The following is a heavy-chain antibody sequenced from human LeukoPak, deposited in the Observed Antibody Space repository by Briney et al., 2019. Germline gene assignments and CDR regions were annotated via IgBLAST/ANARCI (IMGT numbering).Heavy chain of an antibody. CDR3: ARDGYCSSTSCYTGLWFDP. Sequence: PGGSLRLSCAASGFTFSSYAMHWVRQAPGKGLEWVAVISYDGSNKYYADSVKGRFTISRDNSKNTLYLQMNSLRAENTAVYYCARDGYCSSTSCYTGLWFDPWGQGTLVTVSS. CDR1: GFTFSSYA. CDR2: ISYDGSNK. V-gene: IGHV3-30-3*01. D-gene: IGHD2-2*02. J-gene: IGHJ5*02.